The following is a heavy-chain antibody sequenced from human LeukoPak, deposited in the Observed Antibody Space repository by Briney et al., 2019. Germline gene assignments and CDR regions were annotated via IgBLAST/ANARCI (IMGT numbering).Heavy chain of an antibody. CDR2: ITSSSSSI. D-gene: IGHD2/OR15-2a*01. Sequence: GGSLRLSCAASGFTFNTYSMNWVRQAPGKGLEWVSYITSSSSSIYYADSVKDRFTISRDNAKNSLYLQMNSLRAEDTAVYYCARDNMGFDYWGQGTLVTVSS. V-gene: IGHV3-48*01. J-gene: IGHJ4*02. CDR3: ARDNMGFDY. CDR1: GFTFNTYS.